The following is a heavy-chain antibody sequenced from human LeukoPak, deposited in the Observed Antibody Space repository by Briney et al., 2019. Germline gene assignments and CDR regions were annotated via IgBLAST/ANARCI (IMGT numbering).Heavy chain of an antibody. CDR3: ARGPRYSGYVYFDY. D-gene: IGHD5-12*01. CDR2: INSDGSNT. J-gene: IGHJ4*02. CDR1: GFTFSSHW. V-gene: IGHV3-74*01. Sequence: GGSLRLSCVASGFTFSSHWMHWVRQAPGKGLVWVSRINSDGSNTSYADSVKGRFTISRDNAKNTLYLQMNSLRAEDTAVYYCARGPRYSGYVYFDYWGQGTLVTVSS.